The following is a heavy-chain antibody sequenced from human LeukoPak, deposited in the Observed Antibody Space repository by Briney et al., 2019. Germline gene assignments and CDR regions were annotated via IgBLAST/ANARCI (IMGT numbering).Heavy chain of an antibody. CDR2: IYYSGST. J-gene: IGHJ4*02. V-gene: IGHV4-59*01. D-gene: IGHD3-22*01. CDR3: ARAYDSTPHYFDY. Sequence: SETLSLTCTVSGGSISSYYWSWIRKPPGKGLEWIGYIYYSGSTNYNPSLKSRVTISVDTSKNQFSLKLSSVTAADTAVYYCARAYDSTPHYFDYWGQGTLVTVSS. CDR1: GGSISSYY.